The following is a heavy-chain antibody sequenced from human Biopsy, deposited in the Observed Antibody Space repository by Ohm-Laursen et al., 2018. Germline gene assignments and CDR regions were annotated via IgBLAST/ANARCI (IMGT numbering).Heavy chain of an antibody. J-gene: IGHJ4*02. CDR2: INPNNDNT. D-gene: IGHD3-22*01. CDR1: GYTFTSYY. CDR3: ARGPRGLVVITTTALYFDY. V-gene: IGHV1-46*01. Sequence: SVKVSCKASGYTFTSYYLHWVRQAPGQGLEWMGRINPNNDNTAYAQKFQGRITMTRDTSTSTVYMDLSSLTFDDSAVYYCARGPRGLVVITTTALYFDYWGQGNLVTVSS.